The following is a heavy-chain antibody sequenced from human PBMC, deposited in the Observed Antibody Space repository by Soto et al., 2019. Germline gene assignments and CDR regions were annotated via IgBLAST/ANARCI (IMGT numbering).Heavy chain of an antibody. CDR3: ARRAVIVAVSSDPFYYSSGLDI. D-gene: IGHD5-12*01. J-gene: IGHJ6*02. Sequence: QVHVVQSGAEVKKPGSSVKVSCKASGGTFSTYAISWVRQAPGQGFEWMGGIIPFLSTTNYAPNFQGRVTVTADESMSAAYMDLSSLRSEDTAVYYCARRAVIVAVSSDPFYYSSGLDIWGQGTTVTVSS. CDR1: GGTFSTYA. V-gene: IGHV1-69*12. CDR2: IIPFLSTT.